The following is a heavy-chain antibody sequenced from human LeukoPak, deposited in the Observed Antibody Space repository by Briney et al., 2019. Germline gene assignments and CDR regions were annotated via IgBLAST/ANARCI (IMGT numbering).Heavy chain of an antibody. J-gene: IGHJ3*02. V-gene: IGHV3-15*01. CDR3: TTEAFDWLSSNLPYAFDI. CDR2: IKSKTDGGTT. D-gene: IGHD3-9*01. CDR1: GFTFSNAW. Sequence: PGGSLRLSCAASGFTFSNAWMSWVRQAPGKGLEWVGRIKSKTDGGTTDYAAPVKGRFTISRDDSKNTLYLQMNSLKTEDTAVYYCTTEAFDWLSSNLPYAFDIWGQGTMVTVSS.